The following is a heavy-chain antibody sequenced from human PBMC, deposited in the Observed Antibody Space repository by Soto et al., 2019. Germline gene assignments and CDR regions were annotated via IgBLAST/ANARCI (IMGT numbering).Heavy chain of an antibody. V-gene: IGHV3-48*02. J-gene: IGHJ6*02. Sequence: GGSLRLSCAASGFTFSSYSMNWVRQAPGKGLEGVSYISSSSSTIYYADSVKGRFTISRDNAKNSLYLQMNSLRDEDTAVYYCARGWRAIFGVVIIPRGMDVWGQGTTVTVSS. CDR3: ARGWRAIFGVVIIPRGMDV. D-gene: IGHD3-3*01. CDR1: GFTFSSYS. CDR2: ISSSSSTI.